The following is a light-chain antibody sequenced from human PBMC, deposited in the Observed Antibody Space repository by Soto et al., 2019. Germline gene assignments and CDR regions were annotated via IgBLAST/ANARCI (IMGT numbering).Light chain of an antibody. CDR2: EVI. Sequence: QSALTQPASVSGSPGQSITIACTATSSDVGTYDYVSWYQQYPGKAPKLMIYEVINRPSGVSNRFSGSKSGNTAYLIISGRQAEDEADYYCSSYTSSSTLVFGGGTKVTVL. V-gene: IGLV2-14*01. CDR3: SSYTSSSTLV. J-gene: IGLJ2*01. CDR1: SSDVGTYDY.